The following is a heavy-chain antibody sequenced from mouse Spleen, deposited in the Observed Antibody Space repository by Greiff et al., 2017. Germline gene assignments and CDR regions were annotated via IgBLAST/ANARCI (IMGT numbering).Heavy chain of an antibody. J-gene: IGHJ3*01. CDR2: IWSGGST. Sequence: VKLVESGPGLVPPSQSLSITCTVSGFSLTSYGVHWVRQSPGKGLEWLGVIWSGGSTDYNAAFISRLSISKDNSKSQVFFKMNSLQADDTAIYYCARPYSNYLAWFAYWGQGTLVTVSA. CDR1: GFSLTSYG. V-gene: IGHV2-4-1*01. CDR3: ARPYSNYLAWFAY. D-gene: IGHD2-5*01.